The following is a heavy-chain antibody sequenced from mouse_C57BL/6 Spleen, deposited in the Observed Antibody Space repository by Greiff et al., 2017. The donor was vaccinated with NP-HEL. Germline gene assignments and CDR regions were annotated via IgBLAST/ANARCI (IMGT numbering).Heavy chain of an antibody. J-gene: IGHJ4*01. D-gene: IGHD1-1*01. CDR1: GFTFSDYY. Sequence: EVQLVESGGGLVQPGGSLKLSCAASGFTFSDYYMYWVRQTPEKRLEWVAYISNGGGSTYYPDTVKGRFTISRDNAKNTLYLQMSRLKSEDTAMYYCARRYYGSSYGYAMDYWGQGTSVTVSS. CDR2: ISNGGGST. V-gene: IGHV5-12*01. CDR3: ARRYYGSSYGYAMDY.